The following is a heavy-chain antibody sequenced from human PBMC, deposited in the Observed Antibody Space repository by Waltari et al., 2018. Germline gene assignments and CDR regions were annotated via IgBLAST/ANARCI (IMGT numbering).Heavy chain of an antibody. CDR1: GFIVSTKY. V-gene: IGHV3-53*01. D-gene: IGHD2-2*01. Sequence: EVQLVDSGGGLIQPGGSLRLSCAASGFIVSTKYMSWVRQAPGKGREWVSIIFSGGDTYSADSVKGQFTISRDNSKNTVYLQMNNLRAEDTAVYYCAASPGSSRAPFDDWGQGTLVTVSS. J-gene: IGHJ4*02. CDR2: IFSGGDT. CDR3: AASPGSSRAPFDD.